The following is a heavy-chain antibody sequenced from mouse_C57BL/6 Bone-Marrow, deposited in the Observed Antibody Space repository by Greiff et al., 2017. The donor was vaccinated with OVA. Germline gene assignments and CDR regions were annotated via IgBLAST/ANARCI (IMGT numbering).Heavy chain of an antibody. D-gene: IGHD2-2*01. Sequence: VQLQQPGAELVRPGASVKLSCTASGFNFTDDYMPWVKQRPEQGLEWIGWIDPENGDTEYVSKFQGKATITADTSSTTAYLQLSSLTSEDTAVYYCTTCGYDLFAYWGQGTLVTVSA. V-gene: IGHV14-4*01. CDR2: IDPENGDT. CDR1: GFNFTDDY. J-gene: IGHJ3*01. CDR3: TTCGYDLFAY.